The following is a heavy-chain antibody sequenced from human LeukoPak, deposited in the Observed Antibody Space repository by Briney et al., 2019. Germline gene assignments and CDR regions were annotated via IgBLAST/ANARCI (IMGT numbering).Heavy chain of an antibody. CDR2: INPSGGST. Sequence: ASVKVSCKESGYTFTSYYMRWVRQAPGQGLEWMGIINPSGGSTSYAQKFQGRVTMTRDTSTSTVYMELSSLRSEDTAVYYCARGEASNDFWSGPYNWFDPWGQGTLVTVSS. CDR3: ARGEASNDFWSGPYNWFDP. CDR1: GYTFTSYY. J-gene: IGHJ5*02. D-gene: IGHD3-3*01. V-gene: IGHV1-46*01.